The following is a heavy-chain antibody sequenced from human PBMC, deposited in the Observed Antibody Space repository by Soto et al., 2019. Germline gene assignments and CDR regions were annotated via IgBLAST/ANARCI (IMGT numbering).Heavy chain of an antibody. D-gene: IGHD3-22*01. CDR2: INPNSGGT. V-gene: IGHV1-2*04. Sequence: ASVKVSCKASGYSFSVYPIHWVRQAPGQGLEWMGCINPNSGGTEYAKKFQGWVTMTRDTSISTAYMELSRLKSDDTAVYYCAVTYYFHGSDPRNDPFDIWGLGTMVTVSS. CDR3: AVTYYFHGSDPRNDPFDI. J-gene: IGHJ3*02. CDR1: GYSFSVYP.